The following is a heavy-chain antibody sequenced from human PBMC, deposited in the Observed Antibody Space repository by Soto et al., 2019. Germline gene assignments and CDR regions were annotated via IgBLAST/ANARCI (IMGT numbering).Heavy chain of an antibody. CDR1: GFTFSSYA. V-gene: IGHV3-64*01. Sequence: PWGSLRLSCASSGFTFSSYAMHWVRQAPGKGLEYVSAISSNGGSTYYANSVKGRFTISRDNSKNTLYLQMGSLRAEDMAVYYCARMIWFGAVAFDIWGQGTMVTVSS. CDR2: ISSNGGST. J-gene: IGHJ3*02. CDR3: ARMIWFGAVAFDI. D-gene: IGHD3-10*01.